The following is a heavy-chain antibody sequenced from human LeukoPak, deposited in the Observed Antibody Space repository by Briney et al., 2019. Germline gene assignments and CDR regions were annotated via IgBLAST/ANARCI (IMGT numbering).Heavy chain of an antibody. CDR1: GGTFSSYA. Sequence: SVKVSCKASGGTFSSYAISWVRQAPGQGLEWMGRIIPILGIANYAQKFQGRVTITADKSTSTAYMELSSLRSEDTAVYSCARDIRGSYDYWGQGTVVTVSS. CDR3: ARDIRGSYDY. J-gene: IGHJ4*02. CDR2: IIPILGIA. V-gene: IGHV1-69*04. D-gene: IGHD1-26*01.